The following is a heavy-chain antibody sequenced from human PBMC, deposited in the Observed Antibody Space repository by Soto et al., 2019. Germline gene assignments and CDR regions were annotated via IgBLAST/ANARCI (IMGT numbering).Heavy chain of an antibody. CDR1: GYSFTNND. CDR2: MNPGSGDT. CDR3: ARMETFGSLNWFDP. Sequence: GASVKVSCKASGYSFTNNDVSWVRQATGQGLEWMGWMNPGSGDTGYAQKFQGRVTMTRATSIATAYMELNNLRSDDTAIYYCARMETFGSLNWFDPWGQGTLVTVTS. D-gene: IGHD3-16*01. J-gene: IGHJ5*02. V-gene: IGHV1-8*01.